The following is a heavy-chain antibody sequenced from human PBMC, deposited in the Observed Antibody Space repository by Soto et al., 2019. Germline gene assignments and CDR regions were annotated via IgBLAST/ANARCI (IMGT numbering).Heavy chain of an antibody. CDR3: ARLRAKLVDYYYYGMDV. Sequence: QVQLVQSGAEVKKPGSSVKVSCKASGGTFSSYAISWVRQAPGQGLEWMGGIIPIFGTANYAQKFQGRVTITADDSTSTAYMEMSSLRSEDTAVYYCARLRAKLVDYYYYGMDVWGQGTTVTVSS. V-gene: IGHV1-69*01. CDR1: GGTFSSYA. J-gene: IGHJ6*02. CDR2: IIPIFGTA. D-gene: IGHD6-6*01.